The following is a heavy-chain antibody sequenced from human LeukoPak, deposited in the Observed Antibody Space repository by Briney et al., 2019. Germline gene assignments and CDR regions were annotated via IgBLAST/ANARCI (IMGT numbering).Heavy chain of an antibody. CDR3: ARDGLLWFGISNWFDP. J-gene: IGHJ5*02. Sequence: ASVKVSCKASGYTFTSYYMHWVRQAPGQGLEWMGIINPSGGSTSYAQKFQGRVTMTRDTSTSTVYMELSSLRSEDTAVYYCARDGLLWFGISNWFDPWGQGTLATVSS. D-gene: IGHD3-10*01. CDR1: GYTFTSYY. CDR2: INPSGGST. V-gene: IGHV1-46*01.